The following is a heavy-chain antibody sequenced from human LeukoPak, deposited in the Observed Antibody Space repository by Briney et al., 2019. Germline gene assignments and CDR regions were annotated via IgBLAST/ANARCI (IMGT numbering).Heavy chain of an antibody. D-gene: IGHD3-3*01. J-gene: IGHJ6*02. CDR3: ARAGDFWSGDYGMDV. CDR2: INNSGST. V-gene: IGHV4-34*01. Sequence: PSETLSLTCAVYGGSFSGYYWSWIRQPPGKGLEWIGEINNSGSTNYNPSLKSRVTISVDTSKNQFSLKLSSVTAADTAVYYCARAGDFWSGDYGMDVWGQGTTVTVSS. CDR1: GGSFSGYY.